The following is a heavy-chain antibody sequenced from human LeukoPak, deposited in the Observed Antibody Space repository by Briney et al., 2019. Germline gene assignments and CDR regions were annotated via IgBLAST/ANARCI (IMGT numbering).Heavy chain of an antibody. Sequence: GGSLRLSCAASGFTFSSYSMNWVRQAPGKGLEWVSSISSSSSYIYHADSVKGRFTISRDNAKNSLYLQMNSLRAEDTAVYYCARGSGYWTGGLDSGGQGTLVTVSS. CDR3: ARGSGYWTGGLDS. D-gene: IGHD3-22*01. V-gene: IGHV3-21*01. CDR1: GFTFSSYS. CDR2: ISSSSSYI. J-gene: IGHJ4*02.